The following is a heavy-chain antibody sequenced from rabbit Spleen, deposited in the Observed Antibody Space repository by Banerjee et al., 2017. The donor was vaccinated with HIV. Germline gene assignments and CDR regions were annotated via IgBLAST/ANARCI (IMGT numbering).Heavy chain of an antibody. D-gene: IGHD4-1*01. J-gene: IGHJ4*01. V-gene: IGHV1S40*01. CDR3: ARSGYVGWGGDGDLMGNKL. Sequence: QSLEESGGDLVKPGASLTLTCTASEFSFSENVYMCWVRQAPGKGLEWIACIYISTGNTYYASWAKGRFTISKTSSTTVTLQMTSLTAADTATYFCARSGYVGWGGDGDLMGNKLWGPGTLVTVS. CDR2: IYISTGNT. CDR1: EFSFSENVY.